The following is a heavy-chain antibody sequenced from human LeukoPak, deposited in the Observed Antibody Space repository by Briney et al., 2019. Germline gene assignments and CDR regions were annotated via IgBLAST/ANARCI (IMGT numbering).Heavy chain of an antibody. CDR2: IYSGGST. CDR1: GFTVSSNY. J-gene: IGHJ4*02. D-gene: IGHD4-17*01. Sequence: GGSLSLSGAASGFTVSSNYMSWVRGAPGKGLEWVSVIYSGGSTYYADSVKGRFTISRDNSKNTLYLQMNSLRAEDTAVYYCARLRIDYGANDYWGQGTLVTVSS. V-gene: IGHV3-53*01. CDR3: ARLRIDYGANDY.